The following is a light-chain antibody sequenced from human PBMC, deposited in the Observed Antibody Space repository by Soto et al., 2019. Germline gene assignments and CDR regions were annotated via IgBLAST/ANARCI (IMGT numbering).Light chain of an antibody. CDR1: SSNIGAGYD. CDR3: QSYDTSRSGSV. V-gene: IGLV1-40*01. J-gene: IGLJ1*01. CDR2: GNT. Sequence: QSVLTQPPSMSGAPGQRVTISCTGSSSNIGAGYDVHWYQQLPGTAPKLLIYGNTNRPSGVPDRFSGSKSGTSASLAITGLQAEDEADYYCQSYDTSRSGSVFGTGTKLTVL.